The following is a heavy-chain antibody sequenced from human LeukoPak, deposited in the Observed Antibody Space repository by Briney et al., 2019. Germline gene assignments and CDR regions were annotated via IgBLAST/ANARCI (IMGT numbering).Heavy chain of an antibody. V-gene: IGHV4-59*01. CDR1: GGSISSYY. CDR3: ARVVTRYSNWFDP. Sequence: SETLSLTCTVSGGSISSYYWSWIRQPPGKGLEWIGYIYYSGSTNYNPSLKGRVTISVDTSKNQFSLKLSSVTAADTAVYYCARVVTRYSNWFDPWGQGTLVTVSS. CDR2: IYYSGST. D-gene: IGHD4-11*01. J-gene: IGHJ5*02.